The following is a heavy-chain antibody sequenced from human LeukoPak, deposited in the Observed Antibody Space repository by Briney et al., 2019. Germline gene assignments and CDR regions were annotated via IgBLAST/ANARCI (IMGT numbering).Heavy chain of an antibody. J-gene: IGHJ5*02. CDR3: ARGGIAVPEGDWFDP. D-gene: IGHD6-19*01. V-gene: IGHV1-18*01. CDR1: GYTFTSYG. CDR2: ISAYNGNT. Sequence: GASVKVSCKASGYTFTSYGISWVRQAPGQGLEWMGWISAYNGNTNYAQKLQGRVTMTTDTSTSTAYMELRSLRSDDTAGYYCARGGIAVPEGDWFDPWGQGTMVTGSS.